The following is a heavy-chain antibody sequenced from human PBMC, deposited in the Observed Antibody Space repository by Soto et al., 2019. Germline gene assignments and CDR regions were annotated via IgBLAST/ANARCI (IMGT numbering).Heavy chain of an antibody. CDR2: ISYDGSNK. Sequence: PGGSLRLSCAASGFTFSSYAMHWVRQAPGKGLEWVAVISYDGSNKYYADSVKGRFTISRDNSKNTLYLQMNSLRAEDTAVYYCATDFWSGHYSSDYRGQGTLVTVSS. J-gene: IGHJ4*02. V-gene: IGHV3-30-3*01. D-gene: IGHD3-3*01. CDR1: GFTFSSYA. CDR3: ATDFWSGHYSSDY.